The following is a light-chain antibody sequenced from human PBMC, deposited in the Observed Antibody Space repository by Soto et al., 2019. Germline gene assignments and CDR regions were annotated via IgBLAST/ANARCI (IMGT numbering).Light chain of an antibody. J-gene: IGLJ3*02. CDR3: CSYSGNGAWV. CDR2: EAN. Sequence: QSALTQPASVSGSPGQSITISCAGSGGDVGHYDLLSWYQQIPGKAPKLIIFEANRRPSGVSDRFSGFKSGNTASLTVSGLQAEDEADFFCCSYSGNGAWVFGGGTQLTVL. V-gene: IGLV2-23*01. CDR1: GGDVGHYDL.